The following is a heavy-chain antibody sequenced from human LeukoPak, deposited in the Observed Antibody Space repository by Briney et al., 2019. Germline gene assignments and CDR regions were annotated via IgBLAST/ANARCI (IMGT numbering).Heavy chain of an antibody. D-gene: IGHD5/OR15-5a*01. Sequence: GGSLRLSCAASGFTFSSYAMSWVRQDPGKGLEWVSAISGSGGSTYYADSVKGRFTISRDNSKNTLYLQMNSLRAEDTAVYYCAKSQPRGLLRAGVFDYWGQGTLVTVSS. CDR1: GFTFSSYA. CDR3: AKSQPRGLLRAGVFDY. V-gene: IGHV3-23*01. J-gene: IGHJ4*02. CDR2: ISGSGGST.